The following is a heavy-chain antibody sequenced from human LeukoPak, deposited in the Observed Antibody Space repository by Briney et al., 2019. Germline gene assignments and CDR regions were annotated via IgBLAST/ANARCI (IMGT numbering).Heavy chain of an antibody. Sequence: GESLNISCKGSGYSFTSYWIGWARQMPAQGLEWMGIIYPGDSDTRHSPSFQGQVTISADTSISTAYLQWSSLKASDTAMYYCARRLRSGSYEYYFDYWGQGTLVTVSS. J-gene: IGHJ4*02. CDR3: ARRLRSGSYEYYFDY. CDR2: IYPGDSDT. D-gene: IGHD1-26*01. CDR1: GYSFTSYW. V-gene: IGHV5-51*01.